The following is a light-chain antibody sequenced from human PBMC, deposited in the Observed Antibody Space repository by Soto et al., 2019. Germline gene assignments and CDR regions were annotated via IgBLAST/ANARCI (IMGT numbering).Light chain of an antibody. J-gene: IGKJ5*01. V-gene: IGKV3-20*01. CDR2: GAS. Sequence: EIVLTQSPGTLSLSPGERATLSCRASQSVSNNYLAWYQQKPGQAPRLLIYGASNRATGIPDRFSGSGSGTDFTLTISRLEPEDFASYYCQKLDNFPLTFGQGTRLEIK. CDR3: QKLDNFPLT. CDR1: QSVSNNY.